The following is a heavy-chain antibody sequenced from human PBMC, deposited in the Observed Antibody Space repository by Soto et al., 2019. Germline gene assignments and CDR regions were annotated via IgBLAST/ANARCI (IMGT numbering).Heavy chain of an antibody. CDR1: GYXFTSYL. CDR2: IYPGDSDT. Sequence: PXEXLKISCKCSGYXFTSYLIVWVRHMPGKGLEFMGIIYPGDSDTRYSPSFQFQVTISAYKSIITSYLQLSSLKASDTAMYYCARRSSSGWYLGSAFDIWGQGTMVTVP. CDR3: ARRSSSGWYLGSAFDI. J-gene: IGHJ3*02. D-gene: IGHD6-19*01. V-gene: IGHV5-51*01.